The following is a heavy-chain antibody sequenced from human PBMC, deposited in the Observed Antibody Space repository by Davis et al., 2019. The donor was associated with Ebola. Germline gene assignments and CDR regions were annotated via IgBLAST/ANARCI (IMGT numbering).Heavy chain of an antibody. CDR1: GFVFSYYD. V-gene: IGHV3-48*04. Sequence: GESLKISCAGSGFVFSYYDMNWVRQAPGKGLEWVSYISSGSGTIYYADSVKGRFTISRDNAKNSLYLQMISLRAEDTAVYYCAREGELWITFPDYWGQGTLVTVSS. D-gene: IGHD3-16*01. J-gene: IGHJ4*02. CDR2: ISSGSGTI. CDR3: AREGELWITFPDY.